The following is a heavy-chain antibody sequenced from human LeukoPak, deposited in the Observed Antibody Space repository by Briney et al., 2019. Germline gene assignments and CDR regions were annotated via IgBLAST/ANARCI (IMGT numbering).Heavy chain of an antibody. CDR2: ISSSSSST. CDR1: GFTFSDYH. Sequence: GGSLRLSCAASGFTFSDYHMNWIRQAPGKGLEWVSYISSSSSSTSYADSVKGRFTISRDNAKNSLYLQMNSLRAEDTAVYYCARDRDAGIHYADYLGQESLVSVSS. CDR3: ARDRDAGIHYADY. V-gene: IGHV3-11*05. J-gene: IGHJ4*02. D-gene: IGHD1-26*01.